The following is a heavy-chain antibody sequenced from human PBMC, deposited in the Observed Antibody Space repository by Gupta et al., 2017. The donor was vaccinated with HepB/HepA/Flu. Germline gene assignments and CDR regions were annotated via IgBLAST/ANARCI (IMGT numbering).Heavy chain of an antibody. CDR3: ARAASQVVQAAITD. CDR1: GFTFSSYS. Sequence: EVQLVESGGGLVKPGGSLRLSCAASGFTFSSYSMNWVRKAPGKGLEWVSSISSSSSYIYYADAGKGRFTISRDNAKNSLYLQMKRLRAEDTAVYYCARAASQVVQAAITDWGQGTLVTVYS. D-gene: IGHD2-2*02. V-gene: IGHV3-21*01. J-gene: IGHJ4*02. CDR2: ISSSSSYI.